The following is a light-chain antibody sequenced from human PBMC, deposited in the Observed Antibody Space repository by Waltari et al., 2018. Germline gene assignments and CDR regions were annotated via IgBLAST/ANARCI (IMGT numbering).Light chain of an antibody. V-gene: IGLV2-14*03. CDR1: RSDVGGYNY. CDR3: SSYTSSSTVV. Sequence: QSALTQPASVSGSPGQSITISCTGTRSDVGGYNYVPWCPQPPGKAPKLKIYDLNNRHSGVSNRFSGSKSGNTASLTISGLQAEDEADYYCSSYTSSSTVVFGGGTKLTVL. CDR2: DLN. J-gene: IGLJ2*01.